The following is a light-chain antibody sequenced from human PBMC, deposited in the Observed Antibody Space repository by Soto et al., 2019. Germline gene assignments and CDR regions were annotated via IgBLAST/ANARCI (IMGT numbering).Light chain of an antibody. CDR1: SSDTAGYNY. V-gene: IGLV2-14*01. J-gene: IGLJ1*01. CDR2: EVS. CDR3: SSYTTSNTPLYV. Sequence: QSVLTQPASVSGSPGQSIIISCTGTSSDTAGYNYVSWYQQHPGKAPKLMIYEVSNRPSGVSNRFSGSQSGNTASLTISGLQAEDEANYYCSSYTTSNTPLYVFGTGTKV.